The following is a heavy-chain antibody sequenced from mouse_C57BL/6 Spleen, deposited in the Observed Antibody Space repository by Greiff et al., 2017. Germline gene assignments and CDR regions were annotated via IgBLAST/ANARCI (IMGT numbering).Heavy chain of an antibody. CDR2: IYPGSGST. Sequence: QVQLQQPGAELVKPGASVKMSCKASGYTFTSYWITWVKQRPGQGLEWIGDIYPGSGSTNYNEKFKSKATLTVDTSSSTAYMQLSSLTSEDSAVYFRARRGVLDCYPALFSYWGQGTLVTVSA. CDR3: ARRGVLDCYPALFSY. CDR1: GYTFTSYW. D-gene: IGHD2-3*01. V-gene: IGHV1-55*01. J-gene: IGHJ3*01.